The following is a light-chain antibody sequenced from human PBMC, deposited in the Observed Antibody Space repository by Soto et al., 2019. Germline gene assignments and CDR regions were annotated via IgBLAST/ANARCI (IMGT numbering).Light chain of an antibody. V-gene: IGKV3-11*01. CDR2: DAS. CDR1: QSVSSSY. J-gene: IGKJ1*01. Sequence: IVFTPSPATLSVSPGERAPLSCRASQSVSSSYLAWYQQKPGQAPRLLIYDASNRATGIPARFSGSGSGTDFTLTISSLEPEDFAVYYCQQRSNWPTFGQGTKVDIK. CDR3: QQRSNWPT.